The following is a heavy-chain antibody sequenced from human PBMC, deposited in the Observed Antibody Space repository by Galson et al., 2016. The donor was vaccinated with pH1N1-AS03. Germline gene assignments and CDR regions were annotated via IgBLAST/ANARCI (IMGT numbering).Heavy chain of an antibody. V-gene: IGHV1-69*13. J-gene: IGHJ4*02. D-gene: IGHD3-22*01. CDR2: IIGIVGTA. Sequence: SVKVSCKASGGGLSSHAISWVRQAPGEGLEWMGGIIGIVGTANYAQEFQGKVTINADDFTSTSYMELRSLRSEDTAVYYCARTVGYYDRSAEPDWGQGTLVTVSS. CDR1: GGGLSSHA. CDR3: ARTVGYYDRSAEPD.